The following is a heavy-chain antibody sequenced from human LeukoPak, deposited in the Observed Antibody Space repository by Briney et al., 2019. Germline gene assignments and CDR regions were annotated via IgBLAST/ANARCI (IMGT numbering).Heavy chain of an antibody. V-gene: IGHV4-61*01. Sequence: SETLSLTCTVSGGSISSNNHYWSWIRQPPGKGLEWIGYIYYSGSTNYNPSLKSRVTISVDTSKNQFSLKLSSVTAADTAVYYCARASLPYCSSTSCKHYYYYYMDVWGKGPRSPSP. CDR3: ARASLPYCSSTSCKHYYYYYMDV. CDR1: GGSISSNNHY. CDR2: IYYSGST. J-gene: IGHJ6*03. D-gene: IGHD2-2*01.